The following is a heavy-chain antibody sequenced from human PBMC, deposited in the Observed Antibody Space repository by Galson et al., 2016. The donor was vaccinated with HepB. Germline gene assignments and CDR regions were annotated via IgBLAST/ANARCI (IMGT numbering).Heavy chain of an antibody. D-gene: IGHD5-12*01. CDR1: GYVFRSYG. CDR2: ISTYNGNT. V-gene: IGHV1-18*01. J-gene: IGHJ5*02. CDR3: ARAEELCSGYSCYYNGFDP. Sequence: SVKVSCKASGYVFRSYGISWVRQAPGQGLEWMGWISTYNGNTNYAQTFQYRVTLTTDTSTSAAYMELRSLRSDDPAVYYCARAEELCSGYSCYYNGFDPWGQGTLATVSS.